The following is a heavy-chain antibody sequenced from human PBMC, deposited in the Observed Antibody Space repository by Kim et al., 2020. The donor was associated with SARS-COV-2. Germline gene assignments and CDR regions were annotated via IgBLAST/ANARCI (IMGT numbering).Heavy chain of an antibody. D-gene: IGHD3-22*01. Sequence: KSRVTISVDTSKNQFSLKLSSVTAADTAVYYCARDLSDSSGYYLVDYFDYWGQGTLVTVSS. CDR3: ARDLSDSSGYYLVDYFDY. J-gene: IGHJ4*02. V-gene: IGHV4-39*07.